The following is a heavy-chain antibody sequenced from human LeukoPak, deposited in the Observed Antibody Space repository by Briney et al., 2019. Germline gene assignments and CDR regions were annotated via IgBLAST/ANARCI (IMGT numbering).Heavy chain of an antibody. J-gene: IGHJ4*02. CDR3: ATDGGPFDH. CDR2: IKQDASER. V-gene: IGHV3-7*01. D-gene: IGHD3-3*01. CDR1: GFGFSGYW. Sequence: GGSLRLSCAGAGFGFSGYWTSWVRQVPGKGLEWVANIKQDASERYYVDSVRGRFTISRDNTRNSQYLQMNSLRVEDTAMYYCATDGGPFDHWGQGILVTVSS.